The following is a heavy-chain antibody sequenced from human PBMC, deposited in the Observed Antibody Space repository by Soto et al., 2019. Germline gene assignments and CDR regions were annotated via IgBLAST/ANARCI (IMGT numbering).Heavy chain of an antibody. CDR2: IGTAGDT. CDR3: ARAREYYYGMDV. V-gene: IGHV3-13*01. CDR1: GFTFSSYD. Sequence: GGSLRLSCAASGFTFSSYDMHWVRQATGKGLEWVSAIGTAGDTYYPGSVKGRFTISRENAKNSLYLQMNSLRAEDTVVYYCARAREYYYGMDVWGQGTTVTVSS. J-gene: IGHJ6*02.